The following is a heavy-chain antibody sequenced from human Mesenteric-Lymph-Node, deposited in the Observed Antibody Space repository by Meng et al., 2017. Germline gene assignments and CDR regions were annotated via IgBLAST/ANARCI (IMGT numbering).Heavy chain of an antibody. CDR1: GGSISSST. Sequence: HVPLQAPAPGLVKPSETLPLPCTASGGSISSSTWSWIRQPPGKGLEWIGYIYYSGSTNYNPSLKSRVTISVDTSKNQFSLRLSSVTATDTAVYYCARQSGYFDYWGQGTLVTVSS. V-gene: IGHV4-59*08. J-gene: IGHJ4*02. CDR2: IYYSGST. CDR3: ARQSGYFDY. D-gene: IGHD3-10*01.